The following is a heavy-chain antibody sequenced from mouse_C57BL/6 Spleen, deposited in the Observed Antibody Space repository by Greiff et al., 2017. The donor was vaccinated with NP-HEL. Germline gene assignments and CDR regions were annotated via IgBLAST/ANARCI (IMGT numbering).Heavy chain of an antibody. Sequence: VKLLESGAELVRPGTSVKVSCKASGYAFTNYLIAWVKQRPGQGLEWIGVINPGSGGTNYNEKFKGKATLTADHSSSTAYMQLSSLTSEDSAVDFCARDTTEWYFEVWGTGTTVTVSS. V-gene: IGHV1-54*01. CDR1: GYAFTNYL. D-gene: IGHD1-1*01. CDR2: INPGSGGT. J-gene: IGHJ1*03. CDR3: ARDTTEWYFEV.